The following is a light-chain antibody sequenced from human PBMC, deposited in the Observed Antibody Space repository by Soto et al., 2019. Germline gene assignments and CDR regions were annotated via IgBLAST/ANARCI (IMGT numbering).Light chain of an antibody. CDR1: SSDVGGFDF. J-gene: IGLJ3*02. Sequence: QSALTQPASVSGSPGQSITISCTGTSSDVGGFDFVSWYQHHPGKAPKLLVYDVSNRPSRVSGRFSGSKSGTTASLTISGLQAEDEADYYCSSYTSHNSPWVFGGGTKVTVL. CDR2: DVS. V-gene: IGLV2-14*03. CDR3: SSYTSHNSPWV.